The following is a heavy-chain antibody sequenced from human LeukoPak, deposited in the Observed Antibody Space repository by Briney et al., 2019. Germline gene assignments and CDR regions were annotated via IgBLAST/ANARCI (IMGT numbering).Heavy chain of an antibody. J-gene: IGHJ4*02. Sequence: SETLSLTCSVSGGSITSSSYYWGWIRQPPEKGLEWIGSIYYTGGTFYSPSLKSRVTMSVDTPKNQFSLKLSSVTAADTAVYYCARHGGTRVTLVEVYYFDYWGQGTLVTVSS. CDR3: ARHGGTRVTLVEVYYFDY. CDR1: GGSITSSSYY. D-gene: IGHD4-11*01. CDR2: IYYTGGT. V-gene: IGHV4-39*01.